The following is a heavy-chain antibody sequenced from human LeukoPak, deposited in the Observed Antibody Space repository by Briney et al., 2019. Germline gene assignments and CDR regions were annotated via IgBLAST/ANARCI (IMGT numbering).Heavy chain of an antibody. V-gene: IGHV3-74*01. J-gene: IGHJ4*02. CDR3: ARDVQAGPGY. CDR2: INSDGSRT. D-gene: IGHD6-19*01. Sequence: PEGSLRLSCAASGFTFSSYWMHWVRQAPGKGLVWVSRINSDGSRTTYADSVKGRFTISRDNAKNTLHLQMNSLRAEDTAVYYCARDVQAGPGYWGQGTLVTVSS. CDR1: GFTFSSYW.